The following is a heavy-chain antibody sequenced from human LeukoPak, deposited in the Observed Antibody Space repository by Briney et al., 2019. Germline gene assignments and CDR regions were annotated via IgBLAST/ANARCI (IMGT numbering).Heavy chain of an antibody. V-gene: IGHV4-30-4*01. Sequence: SQTLSLTCSVSGGSISSGNYFWSWTRQPPGKGLEWIGYVYYTGSTYYNPSLKSRVTISADTSKNQFSLNLTSVTAADTALYHCARGSTYSPIPKYWGQGTLVTVSS. D-gene: IGHD2-21*01. CDR3: ARGSTYSPIPKY. CDR2: VYYTGST. J-gene: IGHJ4*02. CDR1: GGSISSGNYF.